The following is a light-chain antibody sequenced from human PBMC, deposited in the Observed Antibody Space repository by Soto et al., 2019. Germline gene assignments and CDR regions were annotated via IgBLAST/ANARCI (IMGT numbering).Light chain of an antibody. Sequence: EVVLTQSPGTLSLSLGERATLSCRASQSVAANYLAWYQQKRGQAPRLLIYGASSRATGIPDMFSGSGSGTDFTLTISRLEHEDFSVYYCHQYGTAPLTFGPGTKVDIK. CDR1: QSVAANY. CDR2: GAS. V-gene: IGKV3-20*01. CDR3: HQYGTAPLT. J-gene: IGKJ3*01.